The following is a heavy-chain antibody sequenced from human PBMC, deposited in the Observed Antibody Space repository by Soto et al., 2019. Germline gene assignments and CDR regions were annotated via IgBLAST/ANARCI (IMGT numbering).Heavy chain of an antibody. CDR2: ILNDGSNR. CDR1: GFTFSNYG. CDR3: ARDDEYSGNGMDV. J-gene: IGHJ6*02. Sequence: QVPLVESGGGVVQPGRSLRLSCAASGFTFSNYGMHWVRQAPGKGLEWVAVILNDGSNRYHADSVKDRFAISRDNSKNMLYSQMNSLSAEDTAVYYCARDDEYSGNGMDVWGQGTTVTVS. D-gene: IGHD3-10*01. V-gene: IGHV3-33*01.